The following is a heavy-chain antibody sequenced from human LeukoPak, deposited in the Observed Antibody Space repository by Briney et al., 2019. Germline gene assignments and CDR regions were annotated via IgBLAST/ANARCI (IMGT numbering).Heavy chain of an antibody. J-gene: IGHJ6*04. D-gene: IGHD2-2*01. CDR3: AKDVYCSSTTCYGLDYYYGMDV. Sequence: GGSLRLSCAASGFTFSNYAMTWVRQAPGKGLEWVSTICGGEGSTYSADSVKGRFSISRDNSKNTLYLKMNSVRAEDTDVYYCAKDVYCSSTTCYGLDYYYGMDVWGKGTTVTVSS. CDR2: ICGGEGST. CDR1: GFTFSNYA. V-gene: IGHV3-23*01.